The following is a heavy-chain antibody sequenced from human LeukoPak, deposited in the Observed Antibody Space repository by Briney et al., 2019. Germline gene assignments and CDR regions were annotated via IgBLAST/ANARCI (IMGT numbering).Heavy chain of an antibody. V-gene: IGHV4-30-2*01. D-gene: IGHD3-3*01. CDR1: GGSISSGGHS. J-gene: IGHJ4*02. CDR3: ARINDFWSGYSTADY. CDR2: IYHSGSGST. Sequence: SQTLSLTCTVSGGSISSGGHSWRWIRQPPGKGLEWIGYIYHSGSGSTYYNPSLKSRVTISIDKSKNQFSLKLNSVTAADTAVYYCARINDFWSGYSTADYWGQGTLVTVSS.